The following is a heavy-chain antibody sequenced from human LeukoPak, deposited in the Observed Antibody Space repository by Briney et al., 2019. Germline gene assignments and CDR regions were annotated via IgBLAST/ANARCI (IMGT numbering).Heavy chain of an antibody. CDR1: GFTFSSYS. Sequence: PWGSLRLSCAASGFTFSSYSMNWVRQAPGKGLECVSSISSRSSYIYYADSVKGRFTISRDNAKNSLYLQMNSLRAEDTAVYYCARADTAMVDYFDYWGQGTLVTVSS. CDR3: ARADTAMVDYFDY. CDR2: ISSRSSYI. J-gene: IGHJ4*02. V-gene: IGHV3-21*01. D-gene: IGHD5-18*01.